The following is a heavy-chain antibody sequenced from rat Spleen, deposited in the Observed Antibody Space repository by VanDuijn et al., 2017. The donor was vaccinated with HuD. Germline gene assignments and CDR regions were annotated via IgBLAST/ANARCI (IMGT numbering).Heavy chain of an antibody. J-gene: IGHJ2*01. V-gene: IGHV5-27*01. CDR2: ISPSGGST. CDR1: GFTFSNYG. D-gene: IGHD4-6*01. CDR3: TRDRILRSTGFDY. Sequence: EVQLVESGGGLVQPGRSMKLSCAASGFTFSNYGMAWVRQAPKKGLEWVAYISPSGGSTYYRDSVKGRFTVSRDNAKSSLYLQMDSLRSEDSATYYCTRDRILRSTGFDYWGQGVMVTVSS.